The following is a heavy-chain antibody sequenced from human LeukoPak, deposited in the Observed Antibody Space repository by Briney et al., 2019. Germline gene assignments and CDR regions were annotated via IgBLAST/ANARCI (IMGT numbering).Heavy chain of an antibody. CDR2: ISGSGGST. V-gene: IGHV3-23*01. D-gene: IGHD3-10*01. Sequence: GGSLRLSCAASGFTFSSYAMSWARQAPGKGLEWVSAISGSGGSTYYADSVKGRFTISRDNSKNTLYLQMNSLRAEDTAVYYCAKSAGFRGVREYYFDYWGQGTLVTVSS. CDR1: GFTFSSYA. J-gene: IGHJ4*02. CDR3: AKSAGFRGVREYYFDY.